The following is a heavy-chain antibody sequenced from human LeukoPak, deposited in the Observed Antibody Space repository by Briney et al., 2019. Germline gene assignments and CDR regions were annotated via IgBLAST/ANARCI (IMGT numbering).Heavy chain of an antibody. D-gene: IGHD5-18*01. CDR2: IYYSGST. CDR3: ARTTEGGYTSDYFYYYYMDV. Sequence: SETLSLTCTVSGYSISSGYYWGWIRQPPGKGLEWIGSIYYSGSTYYNPSLKSRVTISVDTSKNQFSLRLSSVTAADTAVYYCARTTEGGYTSDYFYYYYMDVWGKGTTVTISS. CDR1: GYSISSGYY. V-gene: IGHV4-38-2*02. J-gene: IGHJ6*03.